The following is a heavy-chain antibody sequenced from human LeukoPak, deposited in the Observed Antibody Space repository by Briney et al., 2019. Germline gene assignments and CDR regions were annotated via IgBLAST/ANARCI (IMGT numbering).Heavy chain of an antibody. CDR1: GGSISSYY. CDR3: ASWGDDHGLITNY. V-gene: IGHV4-59*01. D-gene: IGHD2-21*01. CDR2: IYYSGST. J-gene: IGHJ4*02. Sequence: PSETLSLTCTVSGGSISSYYWSWIRQPPGKGLEWIGYIYYSGSTNYNPSLKSRVTISVDTSKDQFSLKLSSVTAADTAVYYCASWGDDHGLITNYWGQGTLVTVSS.